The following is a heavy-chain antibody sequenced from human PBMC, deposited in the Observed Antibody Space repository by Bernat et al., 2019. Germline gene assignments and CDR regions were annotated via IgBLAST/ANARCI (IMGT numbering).Heavy chain of an antibody. D-gene: IGHD5-12*01. J-gene: IGHJ2*01. CDR3: ARVEATANYWYCDL. Sequence: QLQLQESGPGLVKPSETLSLTCTVSGGSISSSSYYWGWIRQPPGKGLEWIGSIYYSGSTYYNPSLKSRVTISVDTSKNQFSLKLSSVTAADTAVYYCARVEATANYWYCDLWGRGTLVTVSS. CDR1: GGSISSSSYY. CDR2: IYYSGST. V-gene: IGHV4-39*01.